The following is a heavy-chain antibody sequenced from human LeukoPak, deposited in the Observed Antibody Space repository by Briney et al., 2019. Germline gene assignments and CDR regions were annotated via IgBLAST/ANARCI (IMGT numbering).Heavy chain of an antibody. J-gene: IGHJ4*02. Sequence: PGGSLRLSCAASGFTFSSYWMSWVRQAPGKGLEWVANIKQGGSEKYYVDSVKGRFTISRDNAKNSLYLQMNSLRAEDTAVYYCAGIVGVAATYFDYWVQGTLGSVSS. CDR1: GFTFSSYW. CDR2: IKQGGSEK. D-gene: IGHD2-15*01. V-gene: IGHV3-7*01. CDR3: AGIVGVAATYFDY.